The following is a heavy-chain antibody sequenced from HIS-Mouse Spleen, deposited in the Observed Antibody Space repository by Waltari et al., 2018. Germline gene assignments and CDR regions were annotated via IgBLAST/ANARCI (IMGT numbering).Heavy chain of an antibody. CDR3: ARGYSSSSDAFDS. Sequence: QVQLVQSGAEVKKPGASVKVSCNASGHTFTGYYMHWVRQAPGQGLEWMVWIKPNTSGTNDAQKFQSRVTRPRDTSISTTYMEVGRLRSDDTALYYGARGYSSSSDAFDSWGQGTMVTVSS. V-gene: IGHV1-2*02. D-gene: IGHD6-6*01. J-gene: IGHJ3*02. CDR2: IKPNTSGT. CDR1: GHTFTGYY.